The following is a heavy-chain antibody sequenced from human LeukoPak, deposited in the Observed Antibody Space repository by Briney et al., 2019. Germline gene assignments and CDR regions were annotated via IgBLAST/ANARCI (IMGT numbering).Heavy chain of an antibody. Sequence: PSETLSLTRTVSGGSISSYYWSWIRQPPGKGLEWIGYIYYSGSTNYNPSLKSRVTISVDTSKNQFSLKLSSVTAADTAVYYCAGAKRGYSGYGDYWGQGTLVTVSS. CDR2: IYYSGST. D-gene: IGHD5-12*01. V-gene: IGHV4-59*01. J-gene: IGHJ4*02. CDR3: AGAKRGYSGYGDY. CDR1: GGSISSYY.